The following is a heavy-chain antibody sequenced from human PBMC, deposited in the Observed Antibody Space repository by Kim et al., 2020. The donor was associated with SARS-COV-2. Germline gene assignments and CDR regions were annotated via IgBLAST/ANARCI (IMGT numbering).Heavy chain of an antibody. CDR3: ARDPGHCSGGSCYSDAFDI. J-gene: IGHJ3*02. CDR2: ISSSSSYI. Sequence: GGSLRLSCAASGFTFSSYSMNWVRQAPGKGLEWVSSISSSSSYIYYADSVKGRFTISRDNAKNSLYLQMNSLRAEDTAVYYCARDPGHCSGGSCYSDAFDIWGQGTMVTVSS. V-gene: IGHV3-21*01. CDR1: GFTFSSYS. D-gene: IGHD2-15*01.